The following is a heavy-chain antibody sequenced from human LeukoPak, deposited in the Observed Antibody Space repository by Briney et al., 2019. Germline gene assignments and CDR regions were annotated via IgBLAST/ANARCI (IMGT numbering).Heavy chain of an antibody. CDR2: NYPGDSDT. Sequence: GESLKISCKGSGYSFTSYWIGWVRQMPGKGLEWMGINYPGDSDTRYSPSFQGQVTISADKSISTAYLQWSSLKASDTAMDYCARHTLTVTTFDNWFDPWGQGTLVTVSS. D-gene: IGHD4-17*01. V-gene: IGHV5-51*01. CDR1: GYSFTSYW. CDR3: ARHTLTVTTFDNWFDP. J-gene: IGHJ5*02.